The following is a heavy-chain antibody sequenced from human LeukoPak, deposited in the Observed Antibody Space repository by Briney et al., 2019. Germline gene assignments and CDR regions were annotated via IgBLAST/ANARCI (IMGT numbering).Heavy chain of an antibody. V-gene: IGHV1-2*02. J-gene: IGHJ4*02. CDR3: ARGAASNSSPDDY. Sequence: ASVKVSCKASGYTFTGYYMHWVRQAPGQGLEWMGWINPNSGGTNYAQKFQGRVTMTRDTSISTAYMELSRLRSDDTAVYYCARGAASNSSPDDYWGQGTLVTVSS. D-gene: IGHD6-6*01. CDR1: GYTFTGYY. CDR2: INPNSGGT.